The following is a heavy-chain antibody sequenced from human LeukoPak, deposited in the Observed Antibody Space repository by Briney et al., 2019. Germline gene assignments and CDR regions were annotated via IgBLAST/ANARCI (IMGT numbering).Heavy chain of an antibody. CDR3: ATSANSGSYIGGPFDI. CDR1: GYTLTELS. Sequence: ASVKVSCKVSGYTLTELSMHWVRQAPGKGLEWMGGFDPEDGETIYAQKFQGRVTMTEDTSTDTAYMELSSLRSEDTAVYYCATSANSGSYIGGPFDIWGQGTMVTVSS. D-gene: IGHD1-26*01. V-gene: IGHV1-24*01. J-gene: IGHJ3*02. CDR2: FDPEDGET.